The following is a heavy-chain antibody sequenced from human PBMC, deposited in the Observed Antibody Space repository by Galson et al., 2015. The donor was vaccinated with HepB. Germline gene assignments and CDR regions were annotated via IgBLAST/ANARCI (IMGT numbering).Heavy chain of an antibody. D-gene: IGHD6-13*01. V-gene: IGHV1-18*01. J-gene: IGHJ4*02. CDR3: ARDFAISSWSPAPRYAGDY. Sequence: SVKVSCKASGYTFTSYGISWVRQAPGQGLERMGWISAYNGNTNYAQKLQGRVTMTTDTSTSTAYMELRSLRSDDTAVYYCARDFAISSWSPAPRYAGDYWGQGTLVTVSS. CDR2: ISAYNGNT. CDR1: GYTFTSYG.